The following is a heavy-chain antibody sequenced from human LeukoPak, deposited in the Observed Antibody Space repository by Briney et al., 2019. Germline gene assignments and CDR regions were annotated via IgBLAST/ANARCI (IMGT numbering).Heavy chain of an antibody. CDR1: GGSISSGDYY. Sequence: SETLSLTCTVSGGSISSGDYYWSWIRQPPGKGLEWIGYIYYSGSTYYNPSLKSRVTISVDTSKNQFSLRLSSVTAADTAVYYCARGRGSGSYYHYWGQGTLVTVSS. CDR3: ARGRGSGSYYHY. V-gene: IGHV4-30-4*01. CDR2: IYYSGST. J-gene: IGHJ4*02. D-gene: IGHD3-10*01.